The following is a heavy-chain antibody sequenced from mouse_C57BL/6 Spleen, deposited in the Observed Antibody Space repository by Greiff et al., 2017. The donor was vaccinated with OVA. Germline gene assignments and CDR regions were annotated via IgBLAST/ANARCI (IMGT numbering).Heavy chain of an antibody. D-gene: IGHD1-1*01. CDR2: IYPGSGST. CDR3: SGGGSYCDPTAY. CDR1: GYTFTSYW. V-gene: IGHV1-55*01. Sequence: VQLQQSGAELVKPGASVKMSCKASGYTFTSYWITWVKQRPGQGLEWIGDIYPGSGSTNYNEKFKSKATLTVDTSSSTAYMQLSSLTSEDAAVYYCSGGGSYCDPTAYWGQGTLVTVSA. J-gene: IGHJ3*01.